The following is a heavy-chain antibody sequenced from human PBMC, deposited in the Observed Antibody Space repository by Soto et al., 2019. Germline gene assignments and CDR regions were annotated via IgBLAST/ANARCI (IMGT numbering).Heavy chain of an antibody. D-gene: IGHD2-15*01. CDR3: ARVKREFCSGGSCYPWYYGMDV. J-gene: IGHJ6*02. Sequence: SETLSLTCTVSGGSISSYYWSWIRQPPGKGLEWIGYIYYSGSTNYNPSLKSRVTISVDTSKNQFSLKLSSVTAADTAVYYCARVKREFCSGGSCYPWYYGMDVWGQGTTVTVSS. V-gene: IGHV4-59*01. CDR1: GGSISSYY. CDR2: IYYSGST.